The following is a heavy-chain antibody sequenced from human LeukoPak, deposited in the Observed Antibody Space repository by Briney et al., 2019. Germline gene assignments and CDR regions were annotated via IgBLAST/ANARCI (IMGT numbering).Heavy chain of an antibody. J-gene: IGHJ4*02. CDR3: ATWGLAVAGTFDY. D-gene: IGHD6-19*01. Sequence: ASVKVSCKVSGYTLTELSMHWVRQAPGKGLEWMGGFDPVDGETIYAQKFQGRVTMTEDTSTDTAYMELSSLRSEDTAVYYCATWGLAVAGTFDYWGQGTLVTVSS. CDR2: FDPVDGET. V-gene: IGHV1-24*01. CDR1: GYTLTELS.